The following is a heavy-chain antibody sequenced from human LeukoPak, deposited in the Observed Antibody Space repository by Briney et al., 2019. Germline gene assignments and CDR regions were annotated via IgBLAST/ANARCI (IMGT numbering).Heavy chain of an antibody. J-gene: IGHJ4*02. CDR3: ARGPTRYYFDY. CDR1: GGSISSYY. CDR2: IYYSGST. Sequence: SETLSLTCTVSGGSISSYYWSWIRQPPGKGLEWIGYIYYSGSTNYNPSLKSRVTISVDTSKNQFSLKLSSVTAADTAVYYCARGPTRYYFDYWGQGTLVTVSS. D-gene: IGHD5-12*01. V-gene: IGHV4-59*01.